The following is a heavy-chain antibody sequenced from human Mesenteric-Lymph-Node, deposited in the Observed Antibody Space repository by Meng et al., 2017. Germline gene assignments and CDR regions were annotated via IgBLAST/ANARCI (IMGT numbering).Heavy chain of an antibody. V-gene: IGHV3-23*01. CDR1: GFTFSSYS. CDR2: ISGSGGST. CDR3: AAPSDDSSGYYYPDAFDI. J-gene: IGHJ3*02. Sequence: GESLKISCAASGFTFSSYSMNWVRQAPGKGLEWVSAISGSGGSTYYADSVKGRFTISRDNSKNTLYLQMNSLRAEDTAVYYCAAPSDDSSGYYYPDAFDIWGQGTMVTVSS. D-gene: IGHD3-22*01.